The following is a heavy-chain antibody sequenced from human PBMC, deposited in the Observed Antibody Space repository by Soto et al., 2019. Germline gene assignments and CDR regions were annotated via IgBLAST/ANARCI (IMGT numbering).Heavy chain of an antibody. J-gene: IGHJ4*02. Sequence: QVQLLESGGGVVQPGRSLRLSCAASGFTFSSYGMHWVRQAPGKGLEWVAVIWYDGSNKYYADSVKGRFTISRDNYKNPPYLQKNNLRAEETPMYYCAREWRDLWSGYYVTTELYFDYWGQGTMVTVSS. CDR2: IWYDGSNK. CDR1: GFTFSSYG. CDR3: AREWRDLWSGYYVTTELYFDY. V-gene: IGHV3-33*01. D-gene: IGHD3-3*01.